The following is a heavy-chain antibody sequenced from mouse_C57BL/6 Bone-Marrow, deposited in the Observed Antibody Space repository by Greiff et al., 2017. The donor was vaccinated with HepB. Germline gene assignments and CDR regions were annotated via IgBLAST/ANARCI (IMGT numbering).Heavy chain of an antibody. D-gene: IGHD2-1*01. CDR1: GYSFTSYY. V-gene: IGHV1-66*01. Sequence: VKLQESGPELVKPGASVKISCKASGYSFTSYYIHWVKQRPGQGLEWIGWIYPGSGNPKYNEKFKGKATLTADTSSSTAYMQLSSLTSEDAAVYYCAWGNYVFWFAYWGQGTLVTVSA. CDR2: IYPGSGNP. CDR3: AWGNYVFWFAY. J-gene: IGHJ3*01.